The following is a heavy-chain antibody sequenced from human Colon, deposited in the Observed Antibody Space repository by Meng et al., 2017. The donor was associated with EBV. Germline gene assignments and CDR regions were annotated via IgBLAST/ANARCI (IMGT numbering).Heavy chain of an antibody. Sequence: VVGSWGGLVKPGESVRLSSAASGFTFTNSHMTWVRQAPGKGLEWVGRIKRASDGGTTDYAAPVKGRFTISRDDSKSTVYLQMNSLKSEDTGVYYCTDVGGDLIWGQGTLVTVSS. CDR3: TDVGGDLI. CDR1: GFTFTNSH. CDR2: IKRASDGGTT. D-gene: IGHD3-10*01. V-gene: IGHV3-15*01. J-gene: IGHJ4*02.